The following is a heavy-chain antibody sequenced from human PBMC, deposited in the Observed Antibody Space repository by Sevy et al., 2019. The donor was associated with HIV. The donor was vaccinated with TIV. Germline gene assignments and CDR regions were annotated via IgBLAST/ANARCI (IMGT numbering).Heavy chain of an antibody. Sequence: GESLKISCKGSGYTFTDYWIGWVHQMPGKGLEWMGIIYPDDYDTRYSPSFQGQVTISADKSISTAYLQWRSLKASDTAMYYCARPRGYYYDGTNYYPDAFDYWGQGTLVTVSS. CDR3: ARPRGYYYDGTNYYPDAFDY. CDR2: IYPDDYDT. J-gene: IGHJ4*02. V-gene: IGHV5-51*07. D-gene: IGHD3-22*01. CDR1: GYTFTDYW.